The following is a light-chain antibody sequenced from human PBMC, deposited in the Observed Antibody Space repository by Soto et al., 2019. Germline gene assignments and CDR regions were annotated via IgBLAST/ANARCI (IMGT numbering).Light chain of an antibody. CDR1: NIGNKG. Sequence: SYELTQPPSVPVAPGQTATITCGGNNIGNKGVHWYQQKAGQAPVLVVYDDSDRPSGIPERFSGSNSGDMATLTISRVEAGDEADYYCQVWDDSSDHVVFGGGTKLTVL. J-gene: IGLJ2*01. V-gene: IGLV3-21*02. CDR2: DDS. CDR3: QVWDDSSDHVV.